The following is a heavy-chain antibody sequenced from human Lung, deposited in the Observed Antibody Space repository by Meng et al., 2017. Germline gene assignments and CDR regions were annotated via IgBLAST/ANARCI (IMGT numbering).Heavy chain of an antibody. D-gene: IGHD5-12*01. Sequence: VQLVECGGGLVKPGGLPRLSCEGSGFTFSNAYMTWVRQVPGKRLEWVGRIKSKPDGETIDYATPVKGRFTISRDDSKNTVYLQMNSLKTEDTAVYYCSGHIDYWGQGTLVTVSS. CDR2: IKSKPDGETI. CDR1: GFTFSNAY. J-gene: IGHJ4*02. CDR3: SGHIDY. V-gene: IGHV3-15*01.